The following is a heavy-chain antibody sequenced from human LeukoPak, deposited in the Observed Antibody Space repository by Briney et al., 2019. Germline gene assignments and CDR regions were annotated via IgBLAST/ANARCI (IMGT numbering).Heavy chain of an antibody. D-gene: IGHD1-1*01. CDR2: IRWDDER. Sequence: GSLRILCLASGFTSCSFWWGRVRQAPGKGVEWVASIRWDDERHHVDSVTGRFSVSRDNAKNSLYLQMNSLRAEDTAVYFCSRITTNGYFEYWGQGALVTVSS. CDR3: SRITTNGYFEY. J-gene: IGHJ4*02. V-gene: IGHV3-7*01. CDR1: GFTSCSFW.